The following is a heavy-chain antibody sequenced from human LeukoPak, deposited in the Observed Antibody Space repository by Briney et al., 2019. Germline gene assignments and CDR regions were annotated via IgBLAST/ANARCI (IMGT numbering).Heavy chain of an antibody. CDR1: GGSISSYY. Sequence: SETLSLTCTVSGGSISSYYWSWIRQPPGKGLEWIGYIYYSGSTNYNPSLKSRVTISVDTSKNQFSLKLSSVTAADTAVYYCARRGGYSSPYLHWGQGTLVTVSS. CDR3: ARRGGYSSPYLH. D-gene: IGHD6-13*01. V-gene: IGHV4-59*08. CDR2: IYYSGST. J-gene: IGHJ1*01.